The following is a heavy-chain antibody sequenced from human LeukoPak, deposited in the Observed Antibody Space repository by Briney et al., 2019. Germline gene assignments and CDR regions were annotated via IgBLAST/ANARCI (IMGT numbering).Heavy chain of an antibody. J-gene: IGHJ1*01. Sequence: GGSLRLSCAASGFTLSSYWMHWVRQAPGKGLEWVSYISSSGSTIYYADSVKGRFTISRDNAKNSLYLQMNSLRAEDTAVYYCAREGYSSGLGFQHWGQGTLVTVSS. D-gene: IGHD6-19*01. CDR1: GFTLSSYW. V-gene: IGHV3-48*03. CDR3: AREGYSSGLGFQH. CDR2: ISSSGSTI.